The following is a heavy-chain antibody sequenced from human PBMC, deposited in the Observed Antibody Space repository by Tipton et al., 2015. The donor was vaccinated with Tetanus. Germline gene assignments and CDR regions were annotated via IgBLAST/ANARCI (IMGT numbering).Heavy chain of an antibody. CDR3: ARGPTVTTAHYYYGMDV. CDR2: INPSGGST. CDR1: GYTFTSYY. Sequence: QLVQSGAEVKKPGASVEVSCKASGYTFTSYYMHWVRQAPGQGLEWMGIINPSGGSTSYAQKFQGRVTMTRDMSTSTVYMELSSLRSEDTAVYYCARGPTVTTAHYYYGMDVWGQGTTVTVSS. D-gene: IGHD4-11*01. V-gene: IGHV1-46*01. J-gene: IGHJ6*02.